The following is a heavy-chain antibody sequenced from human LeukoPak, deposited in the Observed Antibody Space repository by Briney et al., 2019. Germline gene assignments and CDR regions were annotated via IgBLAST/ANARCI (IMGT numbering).Heavy chain of an antibody. V-gene: IGHV4-39*01. CDR2: IYYRGST. D-gene: IGHD5-12*01. CDR3: AGLNSGCECKWFDS. CDR1: GGSFSSSSYY. Sequence: PSETLSLTCTVSGGSFSSSSYYWGRIRQPPGKGLEWIGSIYYRGSTYYNPSLKSRVTISVDTSKNQFSLKLSSVTAADTAVYYCAGLNSGCECKWFDSWGQGALVSVSS. J-gene: IGHJ5*01.